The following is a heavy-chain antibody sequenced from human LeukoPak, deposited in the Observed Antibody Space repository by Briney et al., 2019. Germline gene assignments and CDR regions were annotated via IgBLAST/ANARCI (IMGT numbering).Heavy chain of an antibody. D-gene: IGHD1-1*01. V-gene: IGHV4-59*01. CDR3: ARAPTNWNYFDY. J-gene: IGHJ4*02. CDR1: NVSFNNSY. CDR2: IYHSGST. Sequence: SETLSLTCTVSNVSFNNSYWTWIRQPPGKGLEYIGYIYHSGSTNYNPSLKSRVTISVDMSKNQLSLKLNSATAADTAVYYCARAPTNWNYFDYWGQGTLVTVSS.